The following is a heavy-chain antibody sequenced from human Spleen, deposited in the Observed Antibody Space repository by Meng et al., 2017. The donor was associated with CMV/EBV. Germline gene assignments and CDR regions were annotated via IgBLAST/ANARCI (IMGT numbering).Heavy chain of an antibody. V-gene: IGHV3-9*01. Sequence: GGSLRLSCAASGFTFDDYAMHWVRQGPGKGLEWVSGISWNSGSIGYADSVKGRFTISRDNAKNSLYLQMNSLRAEDTAVYYCARDWLEGYSSSWYGSWFDPWGQGTLVTVSS. CDR3: ARDWLEGYSSSWYGSWFDP. J-gene: IGHJ5*02. CDR2: ISWNSGSI. CDR1: GFTFDDYA. D-gene: IGHD6-13*01.